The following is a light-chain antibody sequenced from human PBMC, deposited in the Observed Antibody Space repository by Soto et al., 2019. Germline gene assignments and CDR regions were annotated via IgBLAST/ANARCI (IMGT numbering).Light chain of an antibody. CDR1: SSYVGAYDY. CDR3: ASYTTTSTRV. Sequence: QSAPTQPASVSGSPGQSIAISCTGTSSYVGAYDYVSWYQQHPDKAPKLMIYEVSNRPSGVSDRFSGSKSVNTATLTISGLQAEDEADYYCASYTTTSTRVFGTGTKVTVL. J-gene: IGLJ1*01. CDR2: EVS. V-gene: IGLV2-14*03.